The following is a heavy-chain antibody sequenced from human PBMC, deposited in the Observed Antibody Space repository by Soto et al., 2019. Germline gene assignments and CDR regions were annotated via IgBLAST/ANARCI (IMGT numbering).Heavy chain of an antibody. D-gene: IGHD2-8*01. CDR3: ARDIESVTAKHFFYYYAMDV. Sequence: ASVKVGCKASGFTLSNCGLDWVRQAPGQGLEWMGWVSANNGHTNYAQNLQGRVSMTTDTSTSTAYMELRGLTFEDTAVYYCARDIESVTAKHFFYYYAMDVWG. V-gene: IGHV1-18*01. J-gene: IGHJ6*04. CDR1: GFTLSNCG. CDR2: VSANNGHT.